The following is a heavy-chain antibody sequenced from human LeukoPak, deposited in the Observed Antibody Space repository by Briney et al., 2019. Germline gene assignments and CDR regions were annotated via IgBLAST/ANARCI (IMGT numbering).Heavy chain of an antibody. V-gene: IGHV4-59*08. CDR3: ASGMEAAALDY. CDR1: GGSISSHY. D-gene: IGHD6-13*01. J-gene: IGHJ4*02. CDR2: IYYSGSP. Sequence: SETLSLTCTVSGGSISSHYCSWIRQPPGKGLEWIGYIYYSGSPNYNPSLKSRVSISVDTSKKQFSLRLSSVTAADTAVYYCASGMEAAALDYWGQGTLVTVSS.